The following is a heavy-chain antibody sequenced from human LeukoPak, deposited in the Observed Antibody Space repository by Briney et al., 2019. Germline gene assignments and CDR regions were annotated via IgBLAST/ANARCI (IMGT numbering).Heavy chain of an antibody. D-gene: IGHD7-27*01. J-gene: IGHJ4*02. CDR1: EFTFSDYY. CDR3: AREGGNWGEGYFDY. V-gene: IGHV3-11*01. Sequence: GGSLRLSCAASEFTFSDYYMSWIRQVPGKGLEWVSYISGSSSTMYYANSVKGRFTISRDNAKNLLYLQMNSLRAEDTAVYYCAREGGNWGEGYFDYWGQGTLVTISS. CDR2: ISGSSSTM.